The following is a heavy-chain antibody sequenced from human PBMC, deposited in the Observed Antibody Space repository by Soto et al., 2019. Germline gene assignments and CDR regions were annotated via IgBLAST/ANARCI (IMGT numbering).Heavy chain of an antibody. D-gene: IGHD3-10*01. CDR2: IIPIFGTA. CDR3: ALSITMVRGVSYFDY. CDR1: GGTFSSYA. J-gene: IGHJ4*02. Sequence: QVQLVQSGAEVKKPGSSVKVSCKGSGGTFSSYAISWVRQAPGQGLEWMGGIIPIFGTANYAQKFQGRVTITADESTSTAYMELSSLRSEDTAVYYCALSITMVRGVSYFDYWGQGTLVTVSS. V-gene: IGHV1-69*12.